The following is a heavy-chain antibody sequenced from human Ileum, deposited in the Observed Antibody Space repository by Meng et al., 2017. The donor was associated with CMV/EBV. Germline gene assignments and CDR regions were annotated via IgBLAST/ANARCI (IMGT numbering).Heavy chain of an antibody. J-gene: IGHJ4*02. V-gene: IGHV1-46*01. CDR1: GYTLSTYH. CDR2: INPSNGDT. Sequence: CKASGYTLSTYHMHWLRQAPGQGLEWMGQINPSNGDTDYAQQFQGRVTMTTDTSTNTVYLEVSSLTSDDTAVFYCARVLVAGRAEYHYWGQGTLVTVSS. D-gene: IGHD6-19*01. CDR3: ARVLVAGRAEYHY.